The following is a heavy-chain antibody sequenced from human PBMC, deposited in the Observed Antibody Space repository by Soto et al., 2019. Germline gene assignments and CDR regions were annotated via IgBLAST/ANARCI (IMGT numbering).Heavy chain of an antibody. J-gene: IGHJ4*02. Sequence: QVQLVESGGGVVQPGRSLRLSCAASGFTFSSYGMHWVRQAPGKGLEWVAVIWYDGSNKYYADSVKGRFTISRDNSKNTLYLQMNSLRAEDTAVYYCARQRAVAGKPYDYWGQGTLVTVSS. D-gene: IGHD6-19*01. CDR3: ARQRAVAGKPYDY. CDR2: IWYDGSNK. CDR1: GFTFSSYG. V-gene: IGHV3-33*01.